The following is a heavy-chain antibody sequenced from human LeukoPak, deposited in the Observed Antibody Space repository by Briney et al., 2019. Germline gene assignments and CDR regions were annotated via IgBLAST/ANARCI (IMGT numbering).Heavy chain of an antibody. Sequence: SETLSLTCTVSGGSISSSSYYWGWIPQPPGKGLEWIGSIYYSGSTYYNPSLKSRVTISVDTSKNQFSLKLSAVTAADTAVYYCARDPPWYSSGWRIDYWGQGTLVTVSS. CDR1: GGSISSSSYY. D-gene: IGHD6-19*01. CDR3: ARDPPWYSSGWRIDY. J-gene: IGHJ4*02. V-gene: IGHV4-39*07. CDR2: IYYSGST.